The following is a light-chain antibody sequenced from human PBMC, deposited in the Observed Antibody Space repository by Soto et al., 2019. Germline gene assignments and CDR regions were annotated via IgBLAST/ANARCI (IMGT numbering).Light chain of an antibody. CDR1: SSDVGGYNY. Sequence: QSALTQPASVSGSPGQSITISCTGTSSDVGGYNYVSWYQQHSGKAPKLMIYEVTNRPSGVSNRFSGSKSGNTASLTISGLQAEDEAEYYCSSYTRTKTLLFGGGPKVTVL. J-gene: IGLJ2*01. CDR3: SSYTRTKTLL. V-gene: IGLV2-14*01. CDR2: EVT.